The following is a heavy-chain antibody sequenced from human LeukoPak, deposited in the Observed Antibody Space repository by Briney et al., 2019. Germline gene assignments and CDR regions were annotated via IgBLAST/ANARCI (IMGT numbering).Heavy chain of an antibody. D-gene: IGHD6-19*01. CDR1: GGSFSGYY. V-gene: IGHV4-34*01. J-gene: IGHJ4*02. CDR3: ARGFPYSSGWPYYFDS. Sequence: SETLSLTCAVYGGSFSGYYWSWIRQPPGKGLEWIGRIHSSGGTVYNPSLKSRVTISLDTSKDQFSLKLTSVTAADTAVYFCARGFPYSSGWPYYFDSWGLGTLVTVSS. CDR2: IHSSGGT.